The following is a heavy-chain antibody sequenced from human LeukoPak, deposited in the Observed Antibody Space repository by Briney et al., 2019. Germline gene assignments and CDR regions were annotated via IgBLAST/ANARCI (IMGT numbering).Heavy chain of an antibody. J-gene: IGHJ4*02. Sequence: GGSLRLSCVASGFAFNTFAMTWVRQAPGKGLEWVSSICSDDGRTYYADPVKGRFTISRDNAQNTLYLQMINLRAEDTALYYCARATGANCYRGSNFWGQGTLVTVSP. CDR1: GFAFNTFA. CDR2: ICSDDGRT. V-gene: IGHV3-23*01. CDR3: ARATGANCYRGSNF. D-gene: IGHD4/OR15-4a*01.